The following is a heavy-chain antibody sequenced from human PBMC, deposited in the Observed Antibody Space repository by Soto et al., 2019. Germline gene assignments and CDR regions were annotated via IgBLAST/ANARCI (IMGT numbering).Heavy chain of an antibody. V-gene: IGHV3-66*01. CDR2: ISNGGDT. CDR3: ARETRYCGGGSCSITGDAYDI. CDR1: GFIVSSTY. Sequence: EVRLVESGGGVVQPGGSLRLSCAASGFIVSSTYINWVRQAPGKGLEWVSVISNGGDTHYADSVKGRFSLSRDISNNIRHRRMTSLSAEDTAVYYCARETRYCGGGSCSITGDAYDIWGQGTMVTVSS. J-gene: IGHJ3*02. D-gene: IGHD2-15*01.